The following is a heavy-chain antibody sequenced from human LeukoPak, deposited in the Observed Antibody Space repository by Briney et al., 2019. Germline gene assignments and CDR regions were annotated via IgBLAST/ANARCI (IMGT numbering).Heavy chain of an antibody. CDR2: IRSSSSYI. D-gene: IGHD5-18*01. J-gene: IGHJ5*02. CDR1: GFTFSSYS. CDR3: ARGYSSRNGFDP. V-gene: IGHV3-21*01. Sequence: GVLRLSCAASGFTFSSYSMNWVRQAPGKGLEWVSSIRSSSSYIYYADSVKGRFTISRDNAKNSLYLQMNSLRAEDTAVYYCARGYSSRNGFDPWGQGTLVTVSS.